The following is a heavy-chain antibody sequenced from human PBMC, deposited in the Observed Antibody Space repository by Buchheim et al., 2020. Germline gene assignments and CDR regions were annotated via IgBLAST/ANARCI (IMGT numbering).Heavy chain of an antibody. J-gene: IGHJ3*01. CDR3: ATKRGYSYGDDAFDV. V-gene: IGHV3-30*03. D-gene: IGHD5-18*01. Sequence: QEQLVESGGGVVQPGRSLRLSCAASGFTFSSYDMHWVRQAPGKGLEWVAVISFDGSNQYYVDSVKGRFTISRANSENSLYLQMNSLRREDTAMYYCATKRGYSYGDDAFDVWGQGT. CDR2: ISFDGSNQ. CDR1: GFTFSSYD.